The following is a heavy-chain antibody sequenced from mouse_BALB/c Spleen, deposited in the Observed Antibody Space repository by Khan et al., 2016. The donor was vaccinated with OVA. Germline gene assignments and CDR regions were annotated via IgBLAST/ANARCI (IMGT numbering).Heavy chain of an antibody. CDR2: ISSAATYT. D-gene: IGHD1-1*01. Sequence: EVELVESGGGLVEPGGSLKLSCAATGFTFSSFVMSWVRQTPEKRLEWVATISSAATYTYYPDSVKGRFTISRDNAKNTLYLQMNSLRSDYTASYYCTNGIYGWFAYWGQGTLVTVST. J-gene: IGHJ3*01. CDR1: GFTFSSFV. CDR3: TNGIYGWFAY. V-gene: IGHV5-9-1*01.